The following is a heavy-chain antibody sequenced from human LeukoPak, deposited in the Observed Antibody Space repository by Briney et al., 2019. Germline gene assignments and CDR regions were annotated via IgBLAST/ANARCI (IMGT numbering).Heavy chain of an antibody. CDR3: ARVLLGSSGYYYDVNNWFDP. D-gene: IGHD3-22*01. V-gene: IGHV4-30-2*01. J-gene: IGHJ5*02. CDR1: GGSISSGGYS. CDR2: IYHSGST. Sequence: SETLSLTCAVSGGSISSGGYSWSWIRQPPGKGLEWIGCIYHSGSTYYNPSLKSRVTISVDRSKNQFSLKLSSVTAADTAVYYCARVLLGSSGYYYDVNNWFDPWGQGTLVTVSS.